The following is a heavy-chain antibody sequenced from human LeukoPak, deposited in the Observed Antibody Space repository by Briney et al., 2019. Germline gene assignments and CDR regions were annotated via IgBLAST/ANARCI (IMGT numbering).Heavy chain of an antibody. D-gene: IGHD6-6*01. CDR1: GGSINSFY. CDR2: IYYSGST. CDR3: ARHGIAARPEEFDY. V-gene: IGHV4-59*08. J-gene: IGHJ4*02. Sequence: SETLSLTCIVSGGSINSFYWSWIRQAPGKGLEWIGNIYYSGSTNYNPSLKSRVTISVDRSKNELSLKLSSATAADTAVYYCARHGIAARPEEFDYWGQGTLVTVSS.